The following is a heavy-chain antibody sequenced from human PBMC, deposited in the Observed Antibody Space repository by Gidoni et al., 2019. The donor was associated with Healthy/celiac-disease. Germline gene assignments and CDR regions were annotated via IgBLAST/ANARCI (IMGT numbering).Heavy chain of an antibody. CDR1: GFTFSSYA. CDR3: ARESPQWLDWFDP. CDR2: ISYDGSNK. J-gene: IGHJ5*02. D-gene: IGHD6-19*01. V-gene: IGHV3-30-3*01. Sequence: QGQLVESGGGVVQPGRSLKLSCAASGFTFSSYAMHWVRQAPGKGLEWVAVISYDGSNKYYADSVKGRFTISRDNSKNTLYLQMNSLRAEDTAVYYCARESPQWLDWFDPWGQGTLVTVSS.